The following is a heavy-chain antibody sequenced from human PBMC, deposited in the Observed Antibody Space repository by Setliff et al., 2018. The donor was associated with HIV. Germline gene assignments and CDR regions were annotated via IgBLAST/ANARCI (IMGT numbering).Heavy chain of an antibody. J-gene: IGHJ3*02. CDR2: IYPGDSDT. CDR1: GYSFSNYW. D-gene: IGHD3-22*01. Sequence: GESLKISCKSSGYSFSNYWIAWVRQMPGKGLQWMGSIYPGDSDTTYSPSFQGQVTMSADKSISTAYLQWRSLKASDTAMYYCAIIYYYDSSPVAFDIWGQGTMVTVSS. CDR3: AIIYYYDSSPVAFDI. V-gene: IGHV5-51*01.